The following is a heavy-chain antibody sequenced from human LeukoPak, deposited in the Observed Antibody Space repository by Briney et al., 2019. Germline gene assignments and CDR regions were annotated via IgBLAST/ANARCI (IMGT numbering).Heavy chain of an antibody. CDR1: GGTFSSYA. CDR3: ARDPVKSYDFWSGPPLYYYYYMDV. D-gene: IGHD3-3*01. J-gene: IGHJ6*03. V-gene: IGHV1-18*01. Sequence: ASVKVSCKASGGTFSSYAISWVRQAPGQGLERMGWISAYNGNTNYAQKLQGRVTMTTDTSTSTAYMELRSLRSDDTAVYYCARDPVKSYDFWSGPPLYYYYYMDVWGKGTTVTVSS. CDR2: ISAYNGNT.